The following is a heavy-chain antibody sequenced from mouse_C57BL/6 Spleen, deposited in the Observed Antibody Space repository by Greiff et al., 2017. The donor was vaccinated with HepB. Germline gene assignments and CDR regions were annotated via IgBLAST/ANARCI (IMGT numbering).Heavy chain of an antibody. CDR2: IHPSDSDT. D-gene: IGHD1-1*01. CDR3: AIIPSTVVALDYYAMDY. V-gene: IGHV1-74*01. J-gene: IGHJ4*01. Sequence: VQLQQPGAELVKPGASVKVSCKASGYTFTSYWMHWVKQRPGQGLEWIGRIHPSDSDTNYNQKFKGKATLTVDKSSSTAYMQLSSLTSENSAVYYCAIIPSTVVALDYYAMDYWGQGTSVTVSS. CDR1: GYTFTSYW.